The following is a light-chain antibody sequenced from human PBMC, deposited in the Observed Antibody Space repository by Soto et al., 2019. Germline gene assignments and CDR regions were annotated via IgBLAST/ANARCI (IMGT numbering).Light chain of an antibody. CDR1: QTISSSY. V-gene: IGKV3-20*01. Sequence: EIVMTQSPGTLPLSPGERATLSCRASQTISSSYLAWYQQKPGQAPRLLIYGVSSRATGIPDRFSGSGSGTDFTLTISRLEPEDFAVYYCQQYGTSPPLTFGGGTKVEI. J-gene: IGKJ4*01. CDR3: QQYGTSPPLT. CDR2: GVS.